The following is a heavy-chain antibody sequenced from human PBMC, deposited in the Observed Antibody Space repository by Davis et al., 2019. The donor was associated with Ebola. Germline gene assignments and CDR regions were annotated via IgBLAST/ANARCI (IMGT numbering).Heavy chain of an antibody. CDR2: INPSGGST. D-gene: IGHD2-15*01. J-gene: IGHJ4*02. V-gene: IGHV1-46*01. CDR3: ARDLPSGYCSGGSCYLAYAFDY. CDR1: GYTFTGYY. Sequence: ASVKVSCKASGYTFTGYYMHWVRQAPGQGLEWMGIINPSGGSTSYAQKFQGRVTMTRDTSTSTVYMELSSLRSEDTAVYYCARDLPSGYCSGGSCYLAYAFDYWGQGTLVTVSS.